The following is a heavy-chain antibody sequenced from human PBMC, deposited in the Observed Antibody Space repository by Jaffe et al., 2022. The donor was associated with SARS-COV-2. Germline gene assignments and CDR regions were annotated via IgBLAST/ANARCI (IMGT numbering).Heavy chain of an antibody. V-gene: IGHV3-30*04. CDR3: ARDLGNNYFDY. CDR2: ISYDGSNK. J-gene: IGHJ4*02. D-gene: IGHD7-27*01. Sequence: QVQLVESGGGVVQPGRSLRLSCGASGLTFSKYAMHWVRQAPGKGLEWVAVISYDGSNKFYADSVKGRFIISRDNFMNTLYLQMNNLRAEDTAVYYCARDLGNNYFDYWGQGTLVTVSS. CDR1: GLTFSKYA.